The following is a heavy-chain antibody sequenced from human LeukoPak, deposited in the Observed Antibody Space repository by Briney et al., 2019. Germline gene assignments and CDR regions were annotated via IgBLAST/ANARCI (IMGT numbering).Heavy chain of an antibody. Sequence: GGSLRLSCAASGFTVSNNYMRWVRQAPGKGLVWVSRINSDGRSTNYADSVKGRFTISRDNAKNTLYLQMNSLRAEDTAVYYCARGADSGYSSDNWGQGTLVSVSS. D-gene: IGHD3-9*01. CDR1: GFTVSNNY. CDR3: ARGADSGYSSDN. J-gene: IGHJ4*02. V-gene: IGHV3-74*01. CDR2: INSDGRST.